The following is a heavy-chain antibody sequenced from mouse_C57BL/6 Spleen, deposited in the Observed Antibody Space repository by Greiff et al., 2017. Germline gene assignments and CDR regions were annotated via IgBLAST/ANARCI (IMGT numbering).Heavy chain of an antibody. Sequence: VQLPQSGAELVKPGASVKISCKASGYAFSSYWMNWVKQRPGKGLEWIGQIYPGDGDTNYNGKFKGKATLTADKSSSTAYMQLSSLTSEDSAVYFWARCITTVVATRGYFDVWGTGTTVTVSS. V-gene: IGHV1-80*01. CDR1: GYAFSSYW. J-gene: IGHJ1*03. D-gene: IGHD1-1*01. CDR2: IYPGDGDT. CDR3: ARCITTVVATRGYFDV.